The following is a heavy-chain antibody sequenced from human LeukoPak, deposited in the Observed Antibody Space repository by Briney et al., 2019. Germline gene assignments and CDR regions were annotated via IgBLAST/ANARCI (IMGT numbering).Heavy chain of an antibody. CDR3: ARVERDGGGTDY. D-gene: IGHD2-21*01. CDR1: GYTFTSYD. Sequence: GASLKVSCTASGYTFTSYDINWVRQATGQGLEWMGWMNPNSGNTGYAQKFQGRVTMTRNSSISTAYMELSSLRSEDTAVYYCARVERDGGGTDYWGQGTLVTVSS. CDR2: MNPNSGNT. J-gene: IGHJ4*02. V-gene: IGHV1-8*01.